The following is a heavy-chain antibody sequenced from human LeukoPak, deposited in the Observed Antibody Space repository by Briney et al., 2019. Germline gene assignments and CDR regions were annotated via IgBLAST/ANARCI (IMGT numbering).Heavy chain of an antibody. CDR3: ARDSRVSITKRAYYYMDV. Sequence: SVKVSCKASGGTFSSYAISWVRQAPGQGLEWMGGIIPIFGTANYAQKFQGRVTITTDESTSTAYMELSSLRSEDTAVYYCARDSRVSITKRAYYYMDVWGKGTTVTVSS. CDR2: IIPIFGTA. CDR1: GGTFSSYA. J-gene: IGHJ6*03. V-gene: IGHV1-69*05. D-gene: IGHD3-3*01.